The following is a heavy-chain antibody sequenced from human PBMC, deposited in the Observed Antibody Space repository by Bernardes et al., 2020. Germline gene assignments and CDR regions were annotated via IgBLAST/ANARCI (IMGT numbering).Heavy chain of an antibody. CDR3: AKDAIVGATASLYYFDY. CDR2: ISGSGGSA. J-gene: IGHJ4*02. V-gene: IGHV3-23*01. Sequence: GGSLRLSCAASGFTFSSYAMSWVRQAPGKGREWVLAISGSGGSAYYADPVKGRFTSSRDNSKNTLYVQMNSLRAEDTAVYYCAKDAIVGATASLYYFDYWGQGTLVTVSS. CDR1: GFTFSSYA. D-gene: IGHD1-26*01.